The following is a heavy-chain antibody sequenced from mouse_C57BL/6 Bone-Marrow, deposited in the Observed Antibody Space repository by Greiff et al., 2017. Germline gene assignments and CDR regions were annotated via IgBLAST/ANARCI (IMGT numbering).Heavy chain of an antibody. CDR1: GYTFTSYW. D-gene: IGHD2-4*01. CDR2: LYPGSGST. CDR3: ARNYDYDLAWFAY. V-gene: IGHV1-55*01. J-gene: IGHJ3*01. Sequence: VQLQQPGAELVKPGASVKMSCKASGYTFTSYWITWVKQRPGQGLEWIGDLYPGSGSTNYNQKFKSKATLTVDKSSSTAYMPLSSLTSEDSAVYYFARNYDYDLAWFAYWGQGTLVTVSA.